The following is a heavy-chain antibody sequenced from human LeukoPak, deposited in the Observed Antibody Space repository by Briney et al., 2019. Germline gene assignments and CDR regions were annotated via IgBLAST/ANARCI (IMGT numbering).Heavy chain of an antibody. CDR2: IHYSGRT. Sequence: PSETLSLTCIVPRGSISRHFWSWIRQPPGKGLYWIAFIHYSGRTKYNPSLQSRVTISIDTSENNFSLKLTSVTAADTAVYYCARLLDNDSSGDPDTFDMWGQGTVVSVSS. D-gene: IGHD3-22*01. CDR1: RGSISRHF. V-gene: IGHV4-59*11. CDR3: ARLLDNDSSGDPDTFDM. J-gene: IGHJ3*02.